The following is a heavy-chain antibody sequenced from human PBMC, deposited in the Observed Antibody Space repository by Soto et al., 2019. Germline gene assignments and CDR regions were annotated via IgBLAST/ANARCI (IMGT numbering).Heavy chain of an antibody. CDR1: GGSISGYY. D-gene: IGHD3-10*01. J-gene: IGHJ5*02. Sequence: SETLSLTCTVSGGSISGYYWSWIRQPPGKGLEWIGYIYNSGSTNYNPSLKSRVTISVDTSKNQFSLRLSSATAADTAVYYCAREEYGSGSFDPWGQGTLVTVSS. CDR2: IYNSGST. V-gene: IGHV4-59*01. CDR3: AREEYGSGSFDP.